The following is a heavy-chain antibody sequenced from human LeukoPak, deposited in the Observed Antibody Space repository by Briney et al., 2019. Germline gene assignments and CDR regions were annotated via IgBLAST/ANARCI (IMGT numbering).Heavy chain of an antibody. Sequence: ASETLSLTCTVSGGSISSSSYYWGWIRQPPGKGLEWIGSIYYSGSTYYNPSHKSRVTISVDTSKNQFSLKLSSVTAADTAVYYCARRYCSGGSCYYFDYWGQGTLVTVSS. V-gene: IGHV4-39*01. CDR2: IYYSGST. CDR3: ARRYCSGGSCYYFDY. J-gene: IGHJ4*02. CDR1: GGSISSSSYY. D-gene: IGHD2-15*01.